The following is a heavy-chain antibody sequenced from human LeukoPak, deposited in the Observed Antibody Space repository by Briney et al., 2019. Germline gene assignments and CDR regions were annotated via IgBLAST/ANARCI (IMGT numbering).Heavy chain of an antibody. J-gene: IGHJ4*02. Sequence: SETLSLTCTVSGGSISSATYYWSWIRQPAGKGLEWIGRIYTSGSTNYNPSLKSRVTISVDTSKNQFSLKLSSVTAADTAVYYCARNSCPSGSCYENRGYFDYWGQGTLVTVSS. D-gene: IGHD2-15*01. CDR2: IYTSGST. CDR1: GGSISSATYY. CDR3: ARNSCPSGSCYENRGYFDY. V-gene: IGHV4-61*02.